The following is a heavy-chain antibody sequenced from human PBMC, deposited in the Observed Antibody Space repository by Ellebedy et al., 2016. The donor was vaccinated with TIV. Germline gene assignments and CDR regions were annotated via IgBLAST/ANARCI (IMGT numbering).Heavy chain of an antibody. D-gene: IGHD4-17*01. J-gene: IGHJ4*02. CDR1: GGTFRIYA. CDR3: AKIADTVTDFDY. V-gene: IGHV1-69*13. CDR2: IISIFGSS. Sequence: SVKVSCKASGGTFRIYAISWVRQAPGQGLAWMGGIISIFGSSNYAEKFQGRVTITADESTSTAYMELSSLRSEDTAVYYCAKIADTVTDFDYWGQGTLVIVSS.